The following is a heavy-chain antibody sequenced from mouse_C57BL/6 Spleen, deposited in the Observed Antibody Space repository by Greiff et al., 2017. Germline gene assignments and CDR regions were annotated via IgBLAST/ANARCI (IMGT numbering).Heavy chain of an antibody. V-gene: IGHV1-80*01. CDR1: GYAFSSYW. J-gene: IGHJ2*01. D-gene: IGHD1-1*01. CDR2: IYPGDGDT. Sequence: QVQLQQSGAELVKPGASVKISCKASGYAFSSYWMNWVKQRPGKGLEWIGQIYPGDGDTTYNGKFKGKATLTADKSSSTAYMQLSSLTSEDSAVNVCARGGDYGSSYDYWGQGTTLTVSS. CDR3: ARGGDYGSSYDY.